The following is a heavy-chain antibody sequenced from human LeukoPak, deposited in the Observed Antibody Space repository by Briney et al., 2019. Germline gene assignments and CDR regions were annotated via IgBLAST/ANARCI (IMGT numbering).Heavy chain of an antibody. D-gene: IGHD3-22*01. CDR2: ISGSGGST. CDR3: ARGGPVRRSDFNYHDNSGSSFFKCLDP. CDR1: GFTFSSYA. J-gene: IGHJ5*02. V-gene: IGHV3-23*01. Sequence: GGSLRLSCAASGFTFSSYAMSWVRQAPGKGLEWVSAISGSGGSTYYADSVKGRFTISRDNSKNTLYLQMNSLRAEDTAVYYCARGGPVRRSDFNYHDNSGSSFFKCLDPWGQGTLVTVSS.